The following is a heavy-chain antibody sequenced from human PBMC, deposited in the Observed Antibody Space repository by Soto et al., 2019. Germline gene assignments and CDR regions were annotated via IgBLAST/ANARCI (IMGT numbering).Heavy chain of an antibody. CDR3: ARDAKLDPRHVEAKQEDYFDY. V-gene: IGHV1-3*04. CDR2: VDTGNHNT. J-gene: IGHJ4*02. Sequence: QVQLVQAGAEVKEPGASVKISCKASRYTFTAHAVHWLRQAPGQSLEWMGWVDTGNHNTEYSQTFQDRVTITADTLANRVHMEPSSLSSEETAVYYFARDAKLDPRHVEAKQEDYFDYWGQGSLFTVSS. CDR1: RYTFTAHA. D-gene: IGHD1-1*01.